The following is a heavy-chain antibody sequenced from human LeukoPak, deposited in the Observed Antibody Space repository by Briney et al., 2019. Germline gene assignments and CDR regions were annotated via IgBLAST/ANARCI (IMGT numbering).Heavy chain of an antibody. V-gene: IGHV3-33*01. J-gene: IGHJ4*02. D-gene: IGHD4-23*01. CDR2: IWYDGRNK. CDR3: ARAKTVVTPPLDY. CDR1: GFTFSSYG. Sequence: PGRSLRLSCAASGFTFSSYGMHWVRQAPGKGLEWVAVIWYDGRNKYYADFVKGRFTISRDNSKNTLYLEMNSLRAEDTALYYCARAKTVVTPPLDYWGLGTPVTVSS.